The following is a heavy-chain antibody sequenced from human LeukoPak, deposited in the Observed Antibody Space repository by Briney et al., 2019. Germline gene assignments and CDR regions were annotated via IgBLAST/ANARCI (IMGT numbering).Heavy chain of an antibody. Sequence: GGSLRLSCAASGFTFSSYWMSWVRQAPGKGLEWVANIKQDGSEKYYVDSVKGRFTISRDNAKNSLYLQMNSLRAEDTAVYYCAKASKTGYYPTYYYYYYMDVWGKGTTVTISS. CDR1: GFTFSSYW. J-gene: IGHJ6*03. CDR3: AKASKTGYYPTYYYYYYMDV. D-gene: IGHD3-9*01. V-gene: IGHV3-7*01. CDR2: IKQDGSEK.